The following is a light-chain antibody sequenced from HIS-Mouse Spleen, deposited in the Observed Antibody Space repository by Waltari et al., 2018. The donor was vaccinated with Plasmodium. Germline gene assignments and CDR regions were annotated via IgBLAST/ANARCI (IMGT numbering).Light chain of an antibody. CDR3: SSYAGSNNFVV. V-gene: IGLV2-8*01. J-gene: IGLJ2*01. CDR2: EVS. CDR1: SSHVGRCNY. Sequence: QSALTQPTSASGSPGQSVTIPSPGTSSHVGRCNYVSWYQQDPSKAPKLMIYEVSKRPSGVPDRFSGSKSGNTASLTVSGLQAEDEADYYCSSYAGSNNFVVFGGGTKLTVL.